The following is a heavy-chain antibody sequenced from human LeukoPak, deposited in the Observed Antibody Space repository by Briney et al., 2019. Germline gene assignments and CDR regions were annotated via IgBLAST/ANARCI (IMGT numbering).Heavy chain of an antibody. CDR3: ARDLSSTSNWESDS. V-gene: IGHV1-2*06. Sequence: GASVKVSCKTSGYTFIDYFIHWVRQAPGQGLEWMGRLNPNNGYTFYTEEFQGRVTMSRDTSISTAYMELSRLTSDDTALYYCARDLSSTSNWESDSWGQGTLVTVSS. J-gene: IGHJ4*02. CDR1: GYTFIDYF. CDR2: LNPNNGYT. D-gene: IGHD7-27*01.